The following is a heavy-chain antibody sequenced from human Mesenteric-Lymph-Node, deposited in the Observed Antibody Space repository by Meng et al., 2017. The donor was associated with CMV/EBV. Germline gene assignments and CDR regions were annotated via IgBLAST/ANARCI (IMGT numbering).Heavy chain of an antibody. D-gene: IGHD3-9*01. CDR1: AISDYY. CDR2: ISSSGSTI. CDR3: ARVGDILTGYYTNRFDY. J-gene: IGHJ4*02. Sequence: AISDYYRGWIGQAPGKGMEWVSYISSSGSTIYYADSVKGRFAISRDNAKNSLYLQMNSLRAEDTAVYYCARVGDILTGYYTNRFDYWGQGTLVTVSS. V-gene: IGHV3-11*01.